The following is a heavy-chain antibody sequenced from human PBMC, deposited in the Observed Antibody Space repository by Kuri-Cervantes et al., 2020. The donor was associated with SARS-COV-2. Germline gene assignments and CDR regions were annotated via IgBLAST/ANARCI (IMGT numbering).Heavy chain of an antibody. Sequence: SVKVSCKASGGTFSSYAISWVRQAPGQGLEWMGGIIPIFGTANYAQKFQGRVTITADESTSTAYMELSSLRSEDTAVHYCARDRPDSPMGQQLVRYFDLWGRGTLVTVSS. CDR2: IIPIFGTA. V-gene: IGHV1-69*13. CDR1: GGTFSSYA. D-gene: IGHD6-13*01. J-gene: IGHJ2*01. CDR3: ARDRPDSPMGQQLVRYFDL.